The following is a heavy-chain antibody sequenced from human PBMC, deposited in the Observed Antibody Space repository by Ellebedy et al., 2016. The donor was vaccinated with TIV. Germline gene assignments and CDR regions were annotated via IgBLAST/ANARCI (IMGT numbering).Heavy chain of an antibody. CDR1: GFTFSNFA. D-gene: IGHD2-2*01. CDR3: ARDPRGGNTSLFDY. J-gene: IGHJ4*01. Sequence: GESLKISCAASGFTFSNFAMAWVRQAPGEGLEWVSGISGRGDTTYYADSVKGRFTISRDDSKYTLSLQMNSLRAEDTAVYSCARDPRGGNTSLFDYWGHGTLVTVSS. CDR2: ISGRGDTT. V-gene: IGHV3-23*01.